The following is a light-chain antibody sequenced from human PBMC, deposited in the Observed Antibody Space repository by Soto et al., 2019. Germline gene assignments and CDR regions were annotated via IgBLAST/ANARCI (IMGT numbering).Light chain of an antibody. CDR2: AAS. J-gene: IGKJ1*01. Sequence: DIQMTQSPVSLSASVGDRVTITCRASQGISNYLAWYQQKPGKVPKLLIYAASTLQSGVPSRFSGSGSGADFNLTISGLQPEDVATYYCQKYNSAPWTFGQGTQVEIK. V-gene: IGKV1-27*01. CDR1: QGISNY. CDR3: QKYNSAPWT.